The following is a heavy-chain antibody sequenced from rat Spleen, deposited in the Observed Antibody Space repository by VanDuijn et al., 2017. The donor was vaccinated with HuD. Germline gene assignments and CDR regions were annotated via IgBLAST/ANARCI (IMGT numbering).Heavy chain of an antibody. CDR3: ARGVGDGY. Sequence: QVQLKESGPGLVQPSETLSLTCTVSGFSLTTYSVSWVRQPPGKGLEWMGVMWSGGTTDYNSALKSRLGISRDTSKSQVFLKMNSLQTEDTATYYCARGVGDGYWGQGVMVTVSS. CDR1: GFSLTTYS. CDR2: MWSGGTT. V-gene: IGHV2-15*01. D-gene: IGHD4-2*01. J-gene: IGHJ2*01.